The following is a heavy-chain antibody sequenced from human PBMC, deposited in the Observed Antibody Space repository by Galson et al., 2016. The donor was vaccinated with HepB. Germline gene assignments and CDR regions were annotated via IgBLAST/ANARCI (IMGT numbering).Heavy chain of an antibody. CDR2: INPSGGST. D-gene: IGHD2-8*01. Sequence: SVKVSCKASGYAFASYNMHWVRQAPGQGLEWMGIINPSGGSTNYAQKFQGRVTMTRDTATSTVYIELSSLRPEDTAVYYCAKASGGGVIMYYFDYWGQGTLVPVSS. CDR3: AKASGGGVIMYYFDY. V-gene: IGHV1-46*01. J-gene: IGHJ4*02. CDR1: GYAFASYN.